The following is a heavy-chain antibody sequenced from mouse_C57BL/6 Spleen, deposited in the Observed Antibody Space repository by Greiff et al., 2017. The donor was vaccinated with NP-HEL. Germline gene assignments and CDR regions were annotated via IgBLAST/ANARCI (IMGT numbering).Heavy chain of an antibody. V-gene: IGHV5-4*01. CDR2: ISDGGSYT. CDR1: GFTFSSYA. D-gene: IGHD1-1*01. Sequence: DVKLVESGGGLVKPGGSLKLSCAASGFTFSSYAMSWVRQTPEKRLEWVATISDGGSYTYYPDNVKGRFTISRDNAKNNLYLQMSHLKSEDTAMYYCAREDYYGSSSWFAYWGQGTLVTVSA. CDR3: AREDYYGSSSWFAY. J-gene: IGHJ3*01.